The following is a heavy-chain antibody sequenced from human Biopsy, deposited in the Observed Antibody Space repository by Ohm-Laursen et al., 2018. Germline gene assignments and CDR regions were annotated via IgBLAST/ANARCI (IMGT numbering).Heavy chain of an antibody. J-gene: IGHJ6*02. CDR1: GASITSYY. CDR2: TYKGGNT. CDR3: ARDLPSSYYYAMDV. Sequence: TLSLTCTVSGASITSYYWSWIRQPAGKGLEWTGHTYKGGNTNHNPSLKSRVSMSVDTSKNQLSLTLRSVTAADTAVYYCARDLPSSYYYAMDVWGQGTTVTVSS. V-gene: IGHV4-4*07.